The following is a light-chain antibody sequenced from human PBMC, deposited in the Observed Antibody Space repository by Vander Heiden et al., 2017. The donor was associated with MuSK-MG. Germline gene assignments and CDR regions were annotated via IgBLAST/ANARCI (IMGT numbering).Light chain of an antibody. Sequence: QSVLTQPPSVSGAPGQRVTISCTGSSSNIGAGYDVHWYQQLPGTAPKLLIYGNSNRHSGVPDRCSGSKSGTSASLAITGLQAEDEADYYCQSYDSSLSVHVVFGGGTKLTVL. V-gene: IGLV1-40*01. CDR3: QSYDSSLSVHVV. CDR2: GNS. J-gene: IGLJ2*01. CDR1: SSNIGAGYD.